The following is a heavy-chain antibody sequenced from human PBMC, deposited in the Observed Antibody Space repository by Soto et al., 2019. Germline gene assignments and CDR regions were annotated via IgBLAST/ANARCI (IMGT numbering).Heavy chain of an antibody. CDR3: GIYPNDSSGSINWFDP. Sequence: QVQLVESGGGVVQPGRSLRLSCAASGFTFSRYGMHWVRQAPGKGLEWLTVMSYDGSHKQYADSVKGRFTISRDNSKSSLYLQIDSLTTEDTAVYYCGIYPNDSSGSINWFDPWGQGTLVTVSS. J-gene: IGHJ5*02. V-gene: IGHV3-30*03. D-gene: IGHD3-22*01. CDR1: GFTFSRYG. CDR2: MSYDGSHK.